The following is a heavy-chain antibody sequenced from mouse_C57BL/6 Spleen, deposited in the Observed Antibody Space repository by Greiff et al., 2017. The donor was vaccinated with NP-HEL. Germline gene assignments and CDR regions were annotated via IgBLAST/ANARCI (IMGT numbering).Heavy chain of an antibody. Sequence: EVKLQESGPGMVKPSQSLSLTCTVTGYSITSGYDWHWIRHFPGNKLEWMGYISYSGSTNYNPSLKSRISITHDTSKNPFFLKLNSVTTEDTATYYCASGGYDGYAMDYWGQGTSVTVSS. CDR2: ISYSGST. V-gene: IGHV3-1*01. D-gene: IGHD2-14*01. CDR1: GYSITSGYD. J-gene: IGHJ4*01. CDR3: ASGGYDGYAMDY.